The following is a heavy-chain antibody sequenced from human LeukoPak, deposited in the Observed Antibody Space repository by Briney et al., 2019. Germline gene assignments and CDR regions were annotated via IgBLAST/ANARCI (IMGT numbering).Heavy chain of an antibody. CDR1: GISVSNIY. CDR2: ISDGGAK. Sequence: PGGSLRLSCAVSGISVSNIYMTWVRQAPGKGLACVSVISDGGAKFYVDYVRGRFTISRDRAKNMLYLQMNDVRAEDTAIYYCAGAPEAGHWGQGTLVTVST. J-gene: IGHJ4*02. CDR3: AGAPEAGH. V-gene: IGHV3-66*01.